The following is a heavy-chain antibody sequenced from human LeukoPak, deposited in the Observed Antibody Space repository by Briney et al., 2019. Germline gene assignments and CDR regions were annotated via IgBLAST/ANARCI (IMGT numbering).Heavy chain of an antibody. V-gene: IGHV3-30*02. CDR2: IRYDGSNK. J-gene: IGHJ4*02. D-gene: IGHD1-1*01. CDR3: ARQLELNPPYYFDY. Sequence: PGGSLRLSCAASGFSFNNFAMSWVRQAPGKGLEWVAFIRYDGSNKYYADSVKGRFTISRDNSKNTLYLQMNSLRAEDTAVYYCARQLELNPPYYFDYWGQGTLVTVSS. CDR1: GFSFNNFA.